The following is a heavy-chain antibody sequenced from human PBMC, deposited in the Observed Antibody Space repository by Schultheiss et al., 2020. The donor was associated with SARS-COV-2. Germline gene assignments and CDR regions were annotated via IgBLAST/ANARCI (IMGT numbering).Heavy chain of an antibody. Sequence: GESLKISCAASGFTFSSYAMSWVRQAPGKGLEWVSAISGSGGSTYYADSVKGRFTISRDNSKNTLYLQMNSLRAEDTAVYYCTRDTGRYCSSTSCYTSLGSYYYYGMDVWGQGTTVTVSS. CDR3: TRDTGRYCSSTSCYTSLGSYYYYGMDV. CDR1: GFTFSSYA. CDR2: ISGSGGST. J-gene: IGHJ6*02. V-gene: IGHV3-23*01. D-gene: IGHD2-2*02.